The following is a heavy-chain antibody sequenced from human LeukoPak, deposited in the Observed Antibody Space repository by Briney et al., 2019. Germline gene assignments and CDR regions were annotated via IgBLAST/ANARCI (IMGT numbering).Heavy chain of an antibody. Sequence: PGGSLRLSCTASGFTFGDYAMSWVRQAPGKGLEWVGFIRSKAYGGTTEYAASVKGRFTISRDDSKSIAYLQMNSLKTEDTAVYYCARDGNYYDSSEGDYWGQGTLVTVSS. CDR2: IRSKAYGGTT. D-gene: IGHD3-22*01. CDR3: ARDGNYYDSSEGDY. J-gene: IGHJ4*02. V-gene: IGHV3-49*04. CDR1: GFTFGDYA.